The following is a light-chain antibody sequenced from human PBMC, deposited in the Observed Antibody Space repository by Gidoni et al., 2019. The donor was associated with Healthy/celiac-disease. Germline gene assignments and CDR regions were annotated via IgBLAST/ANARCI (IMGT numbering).Light chain of an antibody. CDR3: QQYNNWPPVT. J-gene: IGKJ1*01. Sequence: EIVMTQSPATLSVSPGERATLSCRASQSVSSNLAWYQQKPGQAPRLLIYGASTRATGIPARFSGSGSGTEFTLSISSLQSEDFAVYYCQQYNNWPPVTFGQGTKVEIK. V-gene: IGKV3-15*01. CDR1: QSVSSN. CDR2: GAS.